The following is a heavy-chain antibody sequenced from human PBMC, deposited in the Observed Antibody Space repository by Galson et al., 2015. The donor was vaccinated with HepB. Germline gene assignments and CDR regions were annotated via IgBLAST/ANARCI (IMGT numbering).Heavy chain of an antibody. D-gene: IGHD3-22*01. CDR2: IVVGSGNT. CDR3: AADPDYYDPSYAFDI. J-gene: IGHJ3*02. Sequence: QSGAEVKKPGASVKVSCKASGFTFTSSAMQWVRQARGQRLEWIGWIVVGSGNTNYAQKFQERVTITRDMSTSTAYMELSSLRSEDTAVYYCAADPDYYDPSYAFDIWGQGTMVTVSS. CDR1: GFTFTSSA. V-gene: IGHV1-58*02.